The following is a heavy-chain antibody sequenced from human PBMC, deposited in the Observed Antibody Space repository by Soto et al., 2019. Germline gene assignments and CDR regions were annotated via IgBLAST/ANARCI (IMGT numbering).Heavy chain of an antibody. CDR1: GVTVSSNY. D-gene: IGHD5-18*01. CDR3: ARHGYNEGGGYFDY. J-gene: IGHJ4*02. Sequence: EVQLVESGGGLVQPGGSLRLSCAASGVTVSSNYMSWVRQAPGKGLEWVSVIYSGGSTYYADSVKGRFTISRDNSKNTLYLQMNSLRAEDTAVYCCARHGYNEGGGYFDYWGQGTLVTVYS. CDR2: IYSGGST. V-gene: IGHV3-66*04.